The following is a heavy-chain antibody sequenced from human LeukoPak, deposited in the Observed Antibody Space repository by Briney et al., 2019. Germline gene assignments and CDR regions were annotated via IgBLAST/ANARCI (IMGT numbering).Heavy chain of an antibody. CDR3: VRDFRSADY. CDR1: GFTFSSYR. Sequence: GGSLRLSCAASGFTFSSYRMHWVRQTPGKGPMWVSRICPDGTVTNYADSVKARFIISRDNARNTVYLQMNSLRVEDTAVYYCVRDFRSADYWGQGTLVTVSS. CDR2: ICPDGTVT. J-gene: IGHJ4*02. V-gene: IGHV3-74*01.